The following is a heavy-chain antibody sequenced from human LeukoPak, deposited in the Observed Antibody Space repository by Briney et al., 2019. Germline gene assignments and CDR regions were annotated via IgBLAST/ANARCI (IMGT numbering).Heavy chain of an antibody. Sequence: GESLRLSCAASGFTFSRYGMHWVRQAPGKGLEWVAVISYHGSDKYYADSVKGRFTISRDNSKNTLYLQMNTLRVEDTAIYYCAKDPTGYNEPHPFDYWGQGTPVTVSS. D-gene: IGHD5-24*01. V-gene: IGHV3-30*18. CDR3: AKDPTGYNEPHPFDY. CDR1: GFTFSRYG. J-gene: IGHJ4*02. CDR2: ISYHGSDK.